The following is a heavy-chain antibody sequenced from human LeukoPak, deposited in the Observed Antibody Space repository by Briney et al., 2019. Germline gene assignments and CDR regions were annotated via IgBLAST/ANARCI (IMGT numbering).Heavy chain of an antibody. CDR2: IYYSGST. D-gene: IGHD5-24*01. Sequence: SETLTLTCTVSGGSISSSSYYWGWIRQPPGKGLEWIGSIYYSGSTYYNPSLKSRVTISVDTSKNQFSLKLSSVTAADTAVYYCARRRLRWLQFEIYFDYWRQGTLVTVSS. J-gene: IGHJ4*02. CDR3: ARRRLRWLQFEIYFDY. CDR1: GGSISSSSYY. V-gene: IGHV4-39*01.